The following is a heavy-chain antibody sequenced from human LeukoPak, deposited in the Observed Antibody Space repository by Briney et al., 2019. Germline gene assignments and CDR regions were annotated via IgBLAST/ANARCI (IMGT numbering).Heavy chain of an antibody. V-gene: IGHV3-53*01. D-gene: IGHD2-2*01. Sequence: GGSLRLSCAASGFTFSSYSMNWVCQAPGKGLEWVSVIYSGGITYYADSVKGRFTISGDNSKNTLYLQMNSLRAEDTAVYYCASGVVPAAIDGMDVWGQGTTVTVSS. CDR1: GFTFSSYS. CDR3: ASGVVPAAIDGMDV. CDR2: IYSGGIT. J-gene: IGHJ6*02.